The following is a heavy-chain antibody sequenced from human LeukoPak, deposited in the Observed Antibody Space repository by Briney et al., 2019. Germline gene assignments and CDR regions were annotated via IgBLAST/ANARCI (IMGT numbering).Heavy chain of an antibody. CDR2: ISSSSSYI. CDR1: GFTFSSYS. CDR3: ARDRGYGDY. V-gene: IGHV3-21*01. J-gene: IGHJ4*02. D-gene: IGHD5-12*01. Sequence: GGSLRLSCAASGFTFSSYSMNWVRQAPGTGLELVSSISSSSSYIYYADSVKGRFTISRDNAKTSLYLQMNSLRAEDTAVYYCARDRGYGDYWGQGTLVTVSS.